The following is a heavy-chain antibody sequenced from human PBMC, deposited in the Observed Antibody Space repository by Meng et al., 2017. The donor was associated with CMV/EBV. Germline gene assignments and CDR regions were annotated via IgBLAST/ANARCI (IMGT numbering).Heavy chain of an antibody. Sequence: ASVKVSCKASGYTFTGYYMHWVRQAPGQGLEWMGWINPNSGGTNYAQKFQGRVTMTRDTFISTAYMELSRLRSDDTAVYYCAIEKGVAGKDYYYGMDVWGQGTTVTVSS. CDR3: AIEKGVAGKDYYYGMDV. D-gene: IGHD6-19*01. CDR1: GYTFTGYY. CDR2: INPNSGGT. J-gene: IGHJ6*02. V-gene: IGHV1-2*02.